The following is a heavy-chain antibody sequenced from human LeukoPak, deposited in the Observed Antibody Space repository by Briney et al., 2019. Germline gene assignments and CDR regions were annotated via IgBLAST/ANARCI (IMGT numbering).Heavy chain of an antibody. J-gene: IGHJ4*02. D-gene: IGHD1-1*01. CDR2: IYYSGNT. CDR1: GGSISTSSYY. CDR3: ARHPLMWYVQD. Sequence: PSETLSLTCTVSGGSISTSSYYWGWIRQPPGKGLEWLGNIYYSGNTYYNPSLKSRVTISVDTSKNQFSLKLSSVTAADRAVYYCARHPLMWYVQDWGQGTLVTVSS. V-gene: IGHV4-39*01.